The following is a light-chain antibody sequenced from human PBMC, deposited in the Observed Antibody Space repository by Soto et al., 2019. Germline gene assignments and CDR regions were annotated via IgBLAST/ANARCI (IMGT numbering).Light chain of an antibody. CDR2: GAS. J-gene: IGKJ1*01. V-gene: IGKV3-20*01. CDR1: QSVRNSY. CDR3: QEYGGSSRT. Sequence: EIVLTQSPGTLSLSQGEGATLSCRASQSVRNSYLAWYQQKPGQAPRLLIYGASSRATGVPDRFSGSGSGTDFTLTISRLEPEDLAVYYCQEYGGSSRTFGQGTKVEI.